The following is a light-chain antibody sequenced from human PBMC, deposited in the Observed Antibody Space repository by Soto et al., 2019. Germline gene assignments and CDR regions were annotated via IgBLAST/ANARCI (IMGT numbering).Light chain of an antibody. CDR1: QSVSSN. J-gene: IGKJ1*01. CDR3: QQYGSSPRT. Sequence: EIVMTQSPSTLSVSPGERATLSCRASQSVSSNLAWYQQKSGQAPRLLLYGASSRATGIPDRFSGSGSGTDFTLTIRRLEPEDFAVYYCQQYGSSPRTFGQGTKVDIK. CDR2: GAS. V-gene: IGKV3-20*01.